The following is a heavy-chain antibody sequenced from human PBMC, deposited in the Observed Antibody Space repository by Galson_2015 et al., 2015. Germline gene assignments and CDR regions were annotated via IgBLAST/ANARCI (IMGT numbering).Heavy chain of an antibody. V-gene: IGHV3-74*01. J-gene: IGHJ4*02. CDR2: INSDASST. Sequence: SLRLSCAASGFTFSSYWMRWVRQAPGKGLVWVARINSDASSTTYADSVRGRFTISRDNAKNTLYVQMNSLRAEDTAMYYCARAPRNYGASGFDYWGQGTLVTVSS. CDR1: GFTFSSYW. CDR3: ARAPRNYGASGFDY. D-gene: IGHD4-11*01.